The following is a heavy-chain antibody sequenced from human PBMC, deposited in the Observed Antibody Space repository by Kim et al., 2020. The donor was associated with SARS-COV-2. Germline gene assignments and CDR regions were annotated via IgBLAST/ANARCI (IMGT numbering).Heavy chain of an antibody. Sequence: GGSLRLSCAASGFTFSSYEMNWVRQAPGKGLEWVSYISSSGSTIYYADSVKGRFTISRDNAKNSLYLQMNSLRAEDTAVYYCARDPGVVDYYGSGSYYNSLTPTYYYCGMAVWGQGTTVTVSS. V-gene: IGHV3-48*03. CDR3: ARDPGVVDYYGSGSYYNSLTPTYYYCGMAV. CDR1: GFTFSSYE. J-gene: IGHJ6*02. CDR2: ISSSGSTI. D-gene: IGHD3-10*01.